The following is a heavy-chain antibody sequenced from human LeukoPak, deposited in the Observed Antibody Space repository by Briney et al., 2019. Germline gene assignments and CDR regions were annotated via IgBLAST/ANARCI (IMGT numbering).Heavy chain of an antibody. J-gene: IGHJ4*02. D-gene: IGHD3/OR15-3a*01. CDR3: ARDSGNYYDFSFDY. CDR2: IYYSGST. Sequence: SETLSLTCTVSGSSISSSSYYWGWIRQPPGKGLEWIGSIYYSGSTYYNPSLKSRVTISVDTSKNQFSLKLSSVTAADTAVYYCARDSGNYYDFSFDYWGQGTLVTVSS. V-gene: IGHV4-39*07. CDR1: GSSISSSSYY.